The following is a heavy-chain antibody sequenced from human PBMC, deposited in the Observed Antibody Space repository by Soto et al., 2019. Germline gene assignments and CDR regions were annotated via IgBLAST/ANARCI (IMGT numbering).Heavy chain of an antibody. Sequence: ASVKVSCKASGYTFTSYGISWVRQAPGQGLEWMGWISAYNGNTNYAQKLQGRVTMTTDTSTSTAYMELRSLRSDDTAVYYCARMSAICSGGSCYASAEYFQHWGQGTLVTVSS. CDR2: ISAYNGNT. D-gene: IGHD2-15*01. J-gene: IGHJ1*01. V-gene: IGHV1-18*01. CDR1: GYTFTSYG. CDR3: ARMSAICSGGSCYASAEYFQH.